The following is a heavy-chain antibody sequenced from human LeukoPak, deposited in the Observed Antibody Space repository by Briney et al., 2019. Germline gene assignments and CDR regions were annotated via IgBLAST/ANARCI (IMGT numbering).Heavy chain of an antibody. CDR3: ARDVPGGRNDY. V-gene: IGHV4-34*01. CDR2: INHSGST. CDR1: GGSFSGYY. J-gene: IGHJ4*02. Sequence: SETLSLTCAVYGGSFSGYYWSWIRQPPGKGLEWIGEINHSGSTNYNPSLKSRVTISVDTSKNQFSLNINFVTAADTAVYYCARDVPGGRNDYWGQGTLVTVSS. D-gene: IGHD3-16*01.